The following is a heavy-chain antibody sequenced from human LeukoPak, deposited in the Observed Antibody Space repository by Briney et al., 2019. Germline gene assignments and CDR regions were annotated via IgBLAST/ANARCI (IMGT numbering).Heavy chain of an antibody. CDR2: IYYSGST. J-gene: IGHJ4*02. V-gene: IGHV4-31*11. CDR1: GGSISSGGYS. CDR3: ARGRYYYDSNENFDY. Sequence: SETLSLTCAVSGGSISSGGYSWSWIRQPPGKGLEWIGYIYYSGSTYYNPSLKSRVTISVDTSKNQLSLKLSSVTAADTAVYYCARGRYYYDSNENFDYWGQGTLVTVSS. D-gene: IGHD3-22*01.